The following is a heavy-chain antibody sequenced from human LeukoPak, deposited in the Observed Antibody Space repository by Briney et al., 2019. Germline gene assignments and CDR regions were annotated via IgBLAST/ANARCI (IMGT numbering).Heavy chain of an antibody. CDR3: ARLPATETTRYLDC. V-gene: IGHV5-51*01. CDR2: IYPGDSDT. Sequence: GESLKISCQGSGYSFSNYWIAWVRQMPGKGLEWMGIIYPGDSDTRYSPSFQGQVTISADKSISTAYLQWRSLRASDTAIYYCARLPATETTRYLDCWGQGTLVTVSS. D-gene: IGHD4-17*01. J-gene: IGHJ4*02. CDR1: GYSFSNYW.